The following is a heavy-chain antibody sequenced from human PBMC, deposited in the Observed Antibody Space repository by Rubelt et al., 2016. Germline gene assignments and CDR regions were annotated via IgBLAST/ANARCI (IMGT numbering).Heavy chain of an antibody. CDR3: AREEGPYSSSSHRFDY. CDR1: GGSISSYY. V-gene: IGHV4-59*01. CDR2: IYYSGST. Sequence: QVQLQESGPGLVKPSETLSLTCTVSGGSISSYYWSWIRQPPGKGLEWLGYIYYSGSTYYNPSLNSPVTLSVDTSKNQFSLKLSSVTAADTAVYYCAREEGPYSSSSHRFDYWGQGTLVTVSS. D-gene: IGHD6-6*01. J-gene: IGHJ4*02.